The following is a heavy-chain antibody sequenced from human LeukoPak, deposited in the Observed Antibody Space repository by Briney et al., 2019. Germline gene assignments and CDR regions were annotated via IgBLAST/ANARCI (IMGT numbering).Heavy chain of an antibody. Sequence: GGSLRLSCAASGFTFSNHWMSWLRQTPGKGLEWVAIIKQDGSEKYYVDSVKGRFTISRDNAKNSLFLQMNSLGAEDTAVYYCARDGDWSLNHWGQGTLVTVSS. CDR2: IKQDGSEK. J-gene: IGHJ5*02. CDR3: ARDGDWSLNH. D-gene: IGHD2-21*02. V-gene: IGHV3-7*01. CDR1: GFTFSNHW.